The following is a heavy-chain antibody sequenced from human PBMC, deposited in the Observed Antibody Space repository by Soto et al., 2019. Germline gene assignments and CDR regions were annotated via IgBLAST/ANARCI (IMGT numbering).Heavy chain of an antibody. CDR2: INHSGST. J-gene: IGHJ6*02. D-gene: IGHD2-15*01. CDR3: ARGRGYCSGGSCYSYYYYGMDV. Sequence: QVQLQQWGAGLLKPSETLSLTCAVYGGSFSGYYWSWIRQPPGKGLEWIGEINHSGSTNYNPSLKSRVTISVDTYKNLSSLKLSAVTAADTAVYYCARGRGYCSGGSCYSYYYYGMDVWGQGTTVTVSS. CDR1: GGSFSGYY. V-gene: IGHV4-34*01.